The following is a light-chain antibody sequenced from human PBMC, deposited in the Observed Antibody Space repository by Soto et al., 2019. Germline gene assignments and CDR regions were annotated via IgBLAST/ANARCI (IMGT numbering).Light chain of an antibody. CDR1: QSISSY. CDR2: ATS. V-gene: IGKV1-39*01. J-gene: IGKJ1*01. Sequence: DIQMTQSPSSLSAFVGDRVTITCRASQSISSYLNWYQQKPGKAPKLLIYATSSLQSGVPSRFSGSGSGTDFTLTISSLQPDDFATYYCQQSLNTPQTFGQGTKVDIK. CDR3: QQSLNTPQT.